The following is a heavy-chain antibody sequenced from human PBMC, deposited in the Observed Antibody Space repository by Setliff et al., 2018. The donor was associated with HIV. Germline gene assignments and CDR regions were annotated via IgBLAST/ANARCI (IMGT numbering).Heavy chain of an antibody. D-gene: IGHD3-22*01. CDR3: ATGRHYYDSSDYPANPFCV. CDR2: IIPIFGTG. CDR1: GGTFINSD. J-gene: IGHJ3*01. Sequence: ASVKVSCKASGGTFINSDFNWVQQDPGPGLEWMGSIIPIFGTGNYAQNFHGRVTITSDGSTSTAYMELTSLRSEYTSIYYFATGRHYYDSSDYPANPFCVWGQGTLVTVSS. V-gene: IGHV1-69*13.